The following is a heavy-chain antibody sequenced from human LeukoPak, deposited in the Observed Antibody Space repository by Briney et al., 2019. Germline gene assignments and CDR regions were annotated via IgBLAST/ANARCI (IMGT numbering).Heavy chain of an antibody. D-gene: IGHD2-2*01. CDR2: IYYSGST. V-gene: IGHV4-39*01. Sequence: SETLSLTCTVSGGSISSSSYYWGWIRQPPGKGLEWIGSIYYSGSTYYNPSLKSRVTISVDTSKNQFSLKLSSVTAADTAVYYCASWRSYCSSTSCPYGAFDIWGQGTMVTVSS. J-gene: IGHJ3*02. CDR3: ASWRSYCSSTSCPYGAFDI. CDR1: GGSISSSSYY.